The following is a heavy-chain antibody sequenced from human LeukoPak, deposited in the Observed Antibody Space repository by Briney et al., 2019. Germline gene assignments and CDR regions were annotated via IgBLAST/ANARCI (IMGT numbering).Heavy chain of an antibody. V-gene: IGHV1-46*01. Sequence: ASVKVSCKASGYTFTSYYMHWVRQAPGQGLEWMGIINPSGGSTSYAQKFQGRVTMTRDMSTSTVYMELSSLRSEDTAVYYCAREYTAMVNCHLYMDVWGKGTKVTLSS. J-gene: IGHJ6*03. D-gene: IGHD5-18*01. CDR3: AREYTAMVNCHLYMDV. CDR2: INPSGGST. CDR1: GYTFTSYY.